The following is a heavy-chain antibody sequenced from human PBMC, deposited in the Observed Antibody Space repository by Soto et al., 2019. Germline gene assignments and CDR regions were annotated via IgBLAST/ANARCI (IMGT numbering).Heavy chain of an antibody. J-gene: IGHJ6*02. V-gene: IGHV3-30-3*01. CDR3: ARDQIGIRFLEWFPTNYYYGMDV. D-gene: IGHD3-3*01. CDR1: GFTFSSYA. CDR2: ISYDGSNK. Sequence: TGGSLRLSCAASGFTFSSYAMHWVRQAPGKGLEWVAVISYDGSNKYYADSVKGRFTISRDNSKNTLYLQMNSLRAEDTAVYYCARDQIGIRFLEWFPTNYYYGMDVWGQGTTVTVSS.